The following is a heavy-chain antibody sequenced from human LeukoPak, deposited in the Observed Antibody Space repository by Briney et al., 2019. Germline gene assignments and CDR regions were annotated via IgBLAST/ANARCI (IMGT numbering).Heavy chain of an antibody. J-gene: IGHJ1*01. Sequence: GGSLRLSCAASGFTLSSYWMHWVRQAPGKGLVWVSRIKSDGRTNYADSVKGRFTISRDNAKNTVSLQMTSLRAEDTGVYYCARAPSEIGGYYPEYFRHWGQGTLVIVSS. CDR1: GFTLSSYW. CDR3: ARAPSEIGGYYPEYFRH. D-gene: IGHD3-22*01. CDR2: IKSDGRT. V-gene: IGHV3-74*01.